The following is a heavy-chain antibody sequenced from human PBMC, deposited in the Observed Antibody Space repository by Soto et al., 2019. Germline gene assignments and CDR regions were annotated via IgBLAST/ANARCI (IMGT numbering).Heavy chain of an antibody. CDR3: ARDISASDGDY. J-gene: IGHJ4*02. V-gene: IGHV4-38-2*02. CDR1: GYSISSGYY. CDR2: IHHSGST. Sequence: KTSETLSLTCSVSGYSISSGYYWGWIRQAPGKGLEWIGNIHHSGSTYYNPSLESRVTISIDTSKNQFSLRLTSVTAAETAIYYCARDISASDGDYWGQGTLVTVSS. D-gene: IGHD2-21*01.